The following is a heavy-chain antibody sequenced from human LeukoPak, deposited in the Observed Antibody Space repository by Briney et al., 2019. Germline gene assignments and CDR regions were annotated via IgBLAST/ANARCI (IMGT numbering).Heavy chain of an antibody. D-gene: IGHD2-2*02. CDR2: IYHSGSC. Sequence: PSETLSLTCAVSGGSISSSNWRSLVRQPPGKGLEWIGEIYHSGSCNYDPCLKSRVTISVDKYMNELSLKLTSVAAAATAVYYCARGGAGYIDYWGQGTLVTVSS. CDR1: GGSISSSNW. V-gene: IGHV4-4*02. J-gene: IGHJ4*02. CDR3: ARGGAGYIDY.